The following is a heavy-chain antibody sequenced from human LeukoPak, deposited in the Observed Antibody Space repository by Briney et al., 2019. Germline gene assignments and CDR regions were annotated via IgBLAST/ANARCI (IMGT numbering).Heavy chain of an antibody. CDR1: QFNFNKFG. D-gene: IGHD6-19*01. CDR2: ISGSGGST. CDR3: AKGIAVAVYYFDY. J-gene: IGHJ4*02. V-gene: IGHV3-23*01. Sequence: GGSLRLSCATSQFNFNKFGMTWVRQAPGKGLEWVSAISGSGGSTYYADSVKGRFTISRDNSKNTLYLQMNSLRAEDTAVYYCAKGIAVAVYYFDYWGQGTLVTVSS.